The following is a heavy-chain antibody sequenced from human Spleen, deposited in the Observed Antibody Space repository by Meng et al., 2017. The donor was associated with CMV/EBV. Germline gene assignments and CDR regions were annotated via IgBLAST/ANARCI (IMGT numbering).Heavy chain of an antibody. CDR3: STDRGYDFWSGYSPSFDY. Sequence: GGSLRLSCAASGLTFRTYAMHWVRQAPGKGLEWVAFISYDGRKTDFADSVRGRFTISRDNAKNSLYPQMNSLRAEDTAVYYCSTDRGYDFWSGYSPSFDYWGQGTLVTAPQ. D-gene: IGHD3-3*01. CDR2: ISYDGRKT. J-gene: IGHJ4*02. V-gene: IGHV3-30*04. CDR1: GLTFRTYA.